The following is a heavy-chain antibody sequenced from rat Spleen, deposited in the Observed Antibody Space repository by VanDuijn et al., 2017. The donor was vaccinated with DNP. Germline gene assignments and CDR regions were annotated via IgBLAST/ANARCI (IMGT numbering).Heavy chain of an antibody. D-gene: IGHD1-1*01. Sequence: EVQLVETGGGLVPPGRSLKLSCVASGFTFNTYWMFWIRQTPGKGLEWVASINPDGSNTYCQDSVKGRFTISRDNAGNTVYLEMNSLRSEDTATYYCTKDLQWYAMDAWGQGASVTVSS. CDR1: GFTFNTYW. V-gene: IGHV5-58*01. J-gene: IGHJ4*01. CDR2: INPDGSNT. CDR3: TKDLQWYAMDA.